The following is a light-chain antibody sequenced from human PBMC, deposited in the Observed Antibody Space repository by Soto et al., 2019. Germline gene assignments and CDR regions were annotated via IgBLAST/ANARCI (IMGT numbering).Light chain of an antibody. CDR1: ESISRH. J-gene: IGKJ5*01. CDR2: AAS. V-gene: IGKV1-39*01. Sequence: DIQMTQSPSSLSASVGDRVTITCRASESISRHLNWYQQKPGKHPKLLIYAASSLQNGVPSRFSGSGSGTDFNPTITNLLPNDFAHDYGQQSYSTLSYTFGQAPR. CDR3: QQSYSTLSYT.